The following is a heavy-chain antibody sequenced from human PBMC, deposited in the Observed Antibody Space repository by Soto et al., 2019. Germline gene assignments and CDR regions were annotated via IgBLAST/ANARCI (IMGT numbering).Heavy chain of an antibody. CDR2: IIPIIGTA. Sequence: SVKASSKASGRTFSSYAISWVRQAPGQGLEWMGGIIPIIGTANYAQKFQGRVTITAYESTSTAYMELSSLRSEDTAVYYCASGNYFVRHFWFDPWGEGTVVTVCS. J-gene: IGHJ5*02. D-gene: IGHD3-10*02. CDR1: GRTFSSYA. CDR3: ASGNYFVRHFWFDP. V-gene: IGHV1-69*13.